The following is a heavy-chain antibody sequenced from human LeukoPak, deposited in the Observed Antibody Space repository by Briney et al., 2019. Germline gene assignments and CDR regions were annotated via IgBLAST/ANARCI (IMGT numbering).Heavy chain of an antibody. D-gene: IGHD2/OR15-2a*01. Sequence: SETLSLTCTVSGGSISSYYWSRIRQPPGKGLEWIGYIYYSGSTNYNPSLKSRVTISVDTFKNQFSLKLSSVTAADTAVYYCARYYFTDGMDVWGQGTTVTVSS. CDR3: ARYYFTDGMDV. CDR1: GGSISSYY. J-gene: IGHJ6*02. CDR2: IYYSGST. V-gene: IGHV4-59*01.